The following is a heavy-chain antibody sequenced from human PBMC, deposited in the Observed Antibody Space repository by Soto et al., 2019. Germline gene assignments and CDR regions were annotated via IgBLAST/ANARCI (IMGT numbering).Heavy chain of an antibody. CDR3: ARDYPYGDYRGYYFDY. V-gene: IGHV3-53*04. Sequence: EVQLVESGGGLVQPGGSLRLSCAASGFTVSSNYMSWVRQAPGKGLEWVSVIYSGGSTYYADSVKGRFTISRHNSKNTLFLQIISLRAEDTAVYYCARDYPYGDYRGYYFDYWGQGTLVTVSS. J-gene: IGHJ4*02. CDR1: GFTVSSNY. CDR2: IYSGGST. D-gene: IGHD4-17*01.